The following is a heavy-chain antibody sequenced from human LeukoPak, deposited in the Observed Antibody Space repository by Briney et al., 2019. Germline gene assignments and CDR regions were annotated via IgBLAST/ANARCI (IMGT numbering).Heavy chain of an antibody. D-gene: IGHD1-26*01. CDR1: GFIFSNYD. CDR3: ARVPNSATHDNWFDP. J-gene: IGHJ5*02. CDR2: ISFASDII. Sequence: PGGSLRLSCAASGFIFSNYDMNWVRQAPGKGLEWVSYISFASDIIHYTDSVKGRFTISRDNAKNSLYLQMNSLRAEDTAVYYCARVPNSATHDNWFDPWGQGTLVTVSS. V-gene: IGHV3-48*01.